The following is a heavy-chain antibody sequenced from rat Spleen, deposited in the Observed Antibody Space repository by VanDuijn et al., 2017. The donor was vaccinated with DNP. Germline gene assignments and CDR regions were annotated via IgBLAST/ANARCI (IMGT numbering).Heavy chain of an antibody. CDR3: VRGLGARFDY. CDR2: ISTSGGNS. D-gene: IGHD5-1*01. V-gene: IGHV5S13*01. J-gene: IGHJ2*01. CDR1: GFTFSNYG. Sequence: EVQLVESGGGLVQPGRSLKLSCAASGFTFSNYGMAWVRQAPTKGLEWVASISTSGGNSYYRDSVKGRFSISRNNAKSTLYLQMDSLRSEETATYYCVRGLGARFDYWGQGVMVTVSS.